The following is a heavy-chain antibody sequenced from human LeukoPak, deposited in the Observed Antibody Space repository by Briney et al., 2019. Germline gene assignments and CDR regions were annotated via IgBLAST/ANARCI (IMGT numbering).Heavy chain of an antibody. CDR3: ARVLVGATDESFDY. CDR1: GFTFSSYS. J-gene: IGHJ4*02. CDR2: ISSSSSYI. V-gene: IGHV3-21*01. D-gene: IGHD1-26*01. Sequence: GGSLRLSCAASGFTFSSYSMNWVRQAPGKGLEWVSSISSSSSYIYYADSVKGRFTISRDNAKNSLYLQMNSLRAEDTAVYYCARVLVGATDESFDYWGQGTLVTVSS.